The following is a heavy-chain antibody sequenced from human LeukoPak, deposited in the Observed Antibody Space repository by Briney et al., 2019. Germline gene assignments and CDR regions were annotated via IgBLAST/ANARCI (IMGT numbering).Heavy chain of an antibody. V-gene: IGHV3-20*04. CDR2: INWNGGST. CDR1: GFTFSSYG. Sequence: GGSLRLSCAASGFTFSSYGMHWVRQAPGKGLEWVSGINWNGGSTGYADSVKGRFTISRDNAKNSLFLQMNSLRAEDTAVYYCAELGITMIGGVWGKGTTVTISS. D-gene: IGHD3-10*02. CDR3: AELGITMIGGV. J-gene: IGHJ6*04.